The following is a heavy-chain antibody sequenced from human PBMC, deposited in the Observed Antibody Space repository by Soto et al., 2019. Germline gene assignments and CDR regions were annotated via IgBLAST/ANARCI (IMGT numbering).Heavy chain of an antibody. CDR1: GFTFSSYS. J-gene: IGHJ6*02. Sequence: GGSLRLSCAASGFTFSSYSMNWVRQAPGKGLEWVSSISSSSSYIYYADSVKGRFTISRDNAKNSLYLQMNSLRAEDTAVYYCESLSRSSWYYYGIDVWGQGTTVTVFS. CDR2: ISSSSSYI. V-gene: IGHV3-21*01. CDR3: ESLSRSSWYYYGIDV. D-gene: IGHD6-6*01.